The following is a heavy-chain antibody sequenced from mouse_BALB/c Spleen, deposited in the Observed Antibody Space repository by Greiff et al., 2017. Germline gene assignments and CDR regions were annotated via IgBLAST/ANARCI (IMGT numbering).Heavy chain of an antibody. J-gene: IGHJ1*01. CDR2: ILPGSGST. CDR1: GYTFSSYW. D-gene: IGHD1-1*01. Sequence: LQESGAELMKPGASVKISCKATGYTFSSYWIEWVKQRPGHGLEWIGEILPGSGSTNYNEKFKGKATFTADTSSNTAYMQLSSLTSEDSAVYYCARSLYYGSSHWYFDVWGAGTTVTVSS. V-gene: IGHV1-9*01. CDR3: ARSLYYGSSHWYFDV.